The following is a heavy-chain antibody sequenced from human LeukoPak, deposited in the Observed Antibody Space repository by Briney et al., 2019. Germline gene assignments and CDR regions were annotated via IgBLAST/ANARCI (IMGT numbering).Heavy chain of an antibody. CDR2: IIPIFGTA. J-gene: IGHJ4*02. CDR3: ARDNYEKHFGLD. CDR1: GGTFSSYA. D-gene: IGHD3-16*01. V-gene: IGHV1-69*06. Sequence: GASVKVSCKASGGTFSSYAISWVRQAPGQGLEWMGGIIPIFGTANYAQKFQGRVTITADKSTSTAYMELRSLRSDDTAVYYCARDNYEKHFGLDWGQGTLVTVSS.